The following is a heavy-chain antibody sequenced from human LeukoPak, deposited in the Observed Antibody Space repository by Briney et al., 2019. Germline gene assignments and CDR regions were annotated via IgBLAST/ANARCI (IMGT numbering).Heavy chain of an antibody. V-gene: IGHV3-33*01. CDR3: ARGRGLGSGSYYYFFDS. D-gene: IGHD3-22*01. J-gene: IGHJ4*02. CDR2: ICYDGSEK. Sequence: GTSLRLSCAASGFIFSTHGMHWVRQGPGRGLEWVAIICYDGSEKYYADSVKGRFTISRDNSKNTLYLQMDSLRAEDTAVYYCARGRGLGSGSYYYFFDSWGQGTLVTVSS. CDR1: GFIFSTHG.